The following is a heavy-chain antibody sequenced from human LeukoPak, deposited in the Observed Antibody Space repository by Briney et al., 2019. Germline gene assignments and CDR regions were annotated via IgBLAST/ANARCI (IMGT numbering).Heavy chain of an antibody. CDR3: AKVGCSSSTSCTHFDY. V-gene: IGHV3-23*01. CDR2: ISGSGGST. CDR1: GFTFSSYA. Sequence: PGGSLRLSCAASGFTFSSYAMSWVHQAPGEGLEWVSAISGSGGSTYYADSVKGRFTISRDNSKNTLYLQMNSLRAEDTAVYYCAKVGCSSSTSCTHFDYWGQGTLVTVSS. D-gene: IGHD2-2*01. J-gene: IGHJ4*02.